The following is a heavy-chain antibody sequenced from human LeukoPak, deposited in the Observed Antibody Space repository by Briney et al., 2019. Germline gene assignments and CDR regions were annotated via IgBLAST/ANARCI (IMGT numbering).Heavy chain of an antibody. V-gene: IGHV1-2*02. CDR1: GYTFTGYY. Sequence: ASVKVSCKASGYTFTGYYMHWVRQAPGRGREWRGWINPNSGGTNYAQKFQGRVTMTRDTSISTAYMELSSLRSEDTAVYYCAREIGPIQLHLWGSAFDYWGQGTLVTVSS. J-gene: IGHJ4*02. CDR3: AREIGPIQLHLWGSAFDY. CDR2: INPNSGGT. D-gene: IGHD5-24*01.